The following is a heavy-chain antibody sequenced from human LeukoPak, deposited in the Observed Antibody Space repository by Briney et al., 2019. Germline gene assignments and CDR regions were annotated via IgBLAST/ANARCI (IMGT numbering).Heavy chain of an antibody. D-gene: IGHD2-2*02. V-gene: IGHV3-7*01. CDR2: INQDGSEK. CDR3: ARDPLLYFRQAYFYVMDV. J-gene: IGHJ6*02. Sequence: GGSLRLSCRASRFTFSNYWMTWVRQAPGKGLEWVANINQDGSEKYYVDSVKGRFTISRDNAKNSLYLQMSSLGAEDAAVYFCARDPLLYFRQAYFYVMDVWGQGTTVTVSS. CDR1: RFTFSNYW.